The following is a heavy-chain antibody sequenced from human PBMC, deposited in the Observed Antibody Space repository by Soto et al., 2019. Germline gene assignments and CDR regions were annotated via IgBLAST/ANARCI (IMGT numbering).Heavy chain of an antibody. CDR1: GGSISSSSYY. V-gene: IGHV4-39*01. Sequence: QLQLQESGPGLVKPSETLSLTCTVSGGSISSSSYYWGWIRQPPGKGLEWIGSIYYSGSTYYNPSLKSRVTISVDTSKNQFSLKLSSVTAADTAVYYCARHSPYGGNSFYYYGMDVWGQGTTVTVSS. CDR3: ARHSPYGGNSFYYYGMDV. J-gene: IGHJ6*02. D-gene: IGHD4-17*01. CDR2: IYYSGST.